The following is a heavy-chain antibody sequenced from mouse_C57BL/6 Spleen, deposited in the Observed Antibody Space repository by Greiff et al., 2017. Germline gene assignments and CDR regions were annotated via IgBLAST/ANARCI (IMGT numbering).Heavy chain of an antibody. CDR3: TGGYYGSSPFDY. CDR1: GFTFSNYW. Sequence: EVKLVESGGGLVQPGGSMKLSCVSSGFTFSNYWMNWVRQSPEKGLELVAQIRLKSDNYATHYAESVKGRFTISRDDSKSSVSLQMNNLRAEDTGIYYCTGGYYGSSPFDYWGQGTTLTVSS. CDR2: IRLKSDNYAT. J-gene: IGHJ2*01. V-gene: IGHV6-3*01. D-gene: IGHD1-1*01.